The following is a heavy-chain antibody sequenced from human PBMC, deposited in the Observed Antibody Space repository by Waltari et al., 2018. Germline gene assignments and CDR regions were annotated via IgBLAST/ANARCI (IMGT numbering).Heavy chain of an antibody. Sequence: EVQLLGSGGGLVQPGGALSLSCDTSGFTFRNYARSWARQAPGKGLEWVSAISNSGGSTWYAVSVKGRLTISRDNSKNKVFLQMDSLRAEDTAVYYCAREEKDNSGYRTTRFGYWGQGTLVTVSS. D-gene: IGHD5-12*01. V-gene: IGHV3-23*01. CDR3: AREEKDNSGYRTTRFGY. CDR1: GFTFRNYA. CDR2: ISNSGGST. J-gene: IGHJ4*02.